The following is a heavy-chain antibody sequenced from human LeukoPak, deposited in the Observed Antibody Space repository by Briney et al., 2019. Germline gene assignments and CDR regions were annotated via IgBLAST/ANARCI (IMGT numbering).Heavy chain of an antibody. CDR3: ARRGGNYYGWFDP. V-gene: IGHV4-59*08. CDR2: IYYSGST. D-gene: IGHD1-26*01. Sequence: PSETLSLTCTVSGDSISRDYGSWIRQPPGKGLEWIGYIYYSGSTNYNPSLKSRVTISLDTSRNQFSLKLSSVTAADTAVYFCARRGGNYYGWFDPWGQGTLSPSPQ. CDR1: GDSISRDY. J-gene: IGHJ5*02.